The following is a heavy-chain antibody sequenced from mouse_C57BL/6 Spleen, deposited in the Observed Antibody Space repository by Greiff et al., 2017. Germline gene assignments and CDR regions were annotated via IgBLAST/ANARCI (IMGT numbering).Heavy chain of an antibody. CDR3: ARQDYGSSHWYFDV. D-gene: IGHD1-1*01. Sequence: QVQLKESGPELVKPGASVKISCKASGYAFSSSWMNWVKQRPGKGLEWIGRIYPGDGDTNYNGKFKGKATLTADKSSSTAYMQLSSLTSEDSAVYFCARQDYGSSHWYFDVWGTGTTVTVSS. CDR1: GYAFSSSW. CDR2: IYPGDGDT. V-gene: IGHV1-82*01. J-gene: IGHJ1*03.